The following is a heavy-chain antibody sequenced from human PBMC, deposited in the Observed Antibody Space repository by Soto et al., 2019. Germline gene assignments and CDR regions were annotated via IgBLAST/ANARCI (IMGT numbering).Heavy chain of an antibody. CDR3: ARGGIAAAAPPDY. D-gene: IGHD6-13*01. CDR2: IYYSGST. CDR1: GGSISSGGYY. Sequence: QVQLQESGPGLVKPSQTLSLTCTVSGGSISSGGYYWSWIRQHPGKGLEWIGYIYYSGSTYYNPSLKSRVTXSXDXXKNQLSLKLSSVTAADTAVYYCARGGIAAAAPPDYWGQGTLVTVSS. V-gene: IGHV4-31*03. J-gene: IGHJ4*02.